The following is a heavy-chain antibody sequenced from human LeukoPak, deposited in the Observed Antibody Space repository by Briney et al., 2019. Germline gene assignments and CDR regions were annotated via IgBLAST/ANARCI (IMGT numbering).Heavy chain of an antibody. CDR3: ARDPKQDIVVVPALGWFDP. CDR2: IKQDGSEK. D-gene: IGHD2-2*01. CDR1: GFTFSNYW. J-gene: IGHJ5*02. Sequence: TGGSLRLSCEVSGFTFSNYWMSWVRQAPGKGLEWVANIKQDGSEKYYVDSVKGRFTISRDNAKNSLYLQMNSLRAEDTAVYYCARDPKQDIVVVPALGWFDPWGQGTLVTVSS. V-gene: IGHV3-7*01.